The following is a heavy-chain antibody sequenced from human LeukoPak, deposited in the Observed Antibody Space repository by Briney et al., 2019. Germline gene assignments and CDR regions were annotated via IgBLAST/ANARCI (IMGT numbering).Heavy chain of an antibody. CDR1: GYLFTSYW. D-gene: IGHD1-14*01. V-gene: IGHV5-51*01. CDR3: ARGRLGIRDFDY. CDR2: IYPADSDT. J-gene: IGHJ4*02. Sequence: ESLRISCKGSGYLFTSYWIAWVRQMPGKGLEWMGIIYPADSDTRYSPSFQGQVTISADKSISTAYLQWSSLKASDTAMYYCARGRLGIRDFDYWGQGTLVTVSS.